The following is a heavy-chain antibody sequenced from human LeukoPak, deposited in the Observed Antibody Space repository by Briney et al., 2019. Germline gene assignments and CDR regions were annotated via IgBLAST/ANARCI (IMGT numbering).Heavy chain of an antibody. D-gene: IGHD3-22*01. Sequence: SQTLSLTCTVSGGSISSGGYYWSWIRQHPGKGLEWIGYIYYSGSTYYNPSLKSRVTISVDTSKNQFSLKLSSVTAADTAVYYCARGLWPYDSSGYPGYWGQGTLVTVSS. CDR2: IYYSGST. CDR3: ARGLWPYDSSGYPGY. V-gene: IGHV4-31*03. CDR1: GGSISSGGYY. J-gene: IGHJ4*02.